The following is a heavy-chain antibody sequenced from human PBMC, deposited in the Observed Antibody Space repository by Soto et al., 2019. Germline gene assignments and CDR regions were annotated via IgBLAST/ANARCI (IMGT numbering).Heavy chain of an antibody. CDR3: VRDWGRLNHYGSASRRFDP. Sequence: SVKVSCKASGGTFSSYAISCVRQAPGQGLEWMGGIIPIFGTANYAQKFQGRVTITADKSTSTAYMELSILRSEDTAVYYCVRDWGRLNHYGSASRRFDPWGQGTLVTVSS. CDR2: IIPIFGTA. D-gene: IGHD3-10*01. J-gene: IGHJ5*02. CDR1: GGTFSSYA. V-gene: IGHV1-69*06.